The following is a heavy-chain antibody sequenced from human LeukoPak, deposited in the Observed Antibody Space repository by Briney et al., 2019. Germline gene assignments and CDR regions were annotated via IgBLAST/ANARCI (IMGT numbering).Heavy chain of an antibody. CDR2: ISSSSSYI. Sequence: GGSLRLYCAASGFTFSSYSMNWVRQAPGKGLEWVSSISSSSSYIYYADSVKGRFTISRDNAKNSLYLQMNSLRAEDTAVYYCARDLFGGSCGMDVWGQGTTVTVSS. CDR1: GFTFSSYS. CDR3: ARDLFGGSCGMDV. J-gene: IGHJ6*02. D-gene: IGHD3-16*01. V-gene: IGHV3-21*01.